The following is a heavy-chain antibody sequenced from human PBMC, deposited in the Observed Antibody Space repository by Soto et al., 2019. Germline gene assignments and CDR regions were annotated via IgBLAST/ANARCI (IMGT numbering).Heavy chain of an antibody. CDR1: GGTFRNYP. Sequence: QVQLVQSGTEVKKPGSSVKVSCKASGGTFRNYPINWVRQAPGQGLEWMGSIFPLTDIPDYAQNFQARLTISADKSTSTAYMELSSLTSDDTAMYFCARGPFVVLNYFESWGQGTPVTTSS. D-gene: IGHD3-16*02. CDR3: ARGPFVVLNYFES. J-gene: IGHJ4*02. CDR2: IFPLTDIP. V-gene: IGHV1-69*02.